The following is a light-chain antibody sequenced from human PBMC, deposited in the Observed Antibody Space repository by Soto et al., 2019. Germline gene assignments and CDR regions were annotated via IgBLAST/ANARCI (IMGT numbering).Light chain of an antibody. Sequence: EIVLTQSPGTLSLSLGERATLSCRASQSVSSKLAWYQQKPGQAPRVLIYGASSRATGIPDRFGGSGSGTDFTLTISRLEPEDFALYYCQQYGGSPRTFGQGTKLEI. CDR3: QQYGGSPRT. CDR1: QSVSSK. J-gene: IGKJ2*01. CDR2: GAS. V-gene: IGKV3-20*01.